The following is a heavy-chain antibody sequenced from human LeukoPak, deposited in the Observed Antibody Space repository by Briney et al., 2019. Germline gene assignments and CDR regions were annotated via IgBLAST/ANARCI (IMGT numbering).Heavy chain of an antibody. CDR1: GYTFTDYY. CDR2: INPNSGGT. CDR3: ARDIAAASFAFDI. Sequence: GASVKVSCKASGYTFTDYYMHWVRQAPGQGLEWMGWINPNSGGTIYRGRVTMTRDTSISTAYMELSRLRSDDTAVYYCARDIAAASFAFDIWGQGTMVTVSS. J-gene: IGHJ3*02. D-gene: IGHD6-13*01. V-gene: IGHV1-2*02.